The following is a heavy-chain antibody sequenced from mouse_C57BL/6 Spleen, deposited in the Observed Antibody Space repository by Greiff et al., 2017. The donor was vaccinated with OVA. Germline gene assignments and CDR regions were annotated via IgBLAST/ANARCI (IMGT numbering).Heavy chain of an antibody. CDR1: GYTFTDYE. V-gene: IGHV1-15*01. CDR3: TRRHYGSSYWYFDV. J-gene: IGHJ1*03. Sequence: QVQLQQSGAELVRPGASVTLSCKASGYTFTDYEMHWVKQTPVHGLEWIGAIDPETGGSAYNQKFKGTAILTADKSSSTAYVELRSLTSEDSAVYYCTRRHYGSSYWYFDVWGTGTTVTVSS. D-gene: IGHD1-1*01. CDR2: IDPETGGS.